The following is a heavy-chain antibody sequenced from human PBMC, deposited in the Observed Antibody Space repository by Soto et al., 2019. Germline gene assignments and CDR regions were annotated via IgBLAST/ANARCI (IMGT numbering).Heavy chain of an antibody. J-gene: IGHJ4*02. D-gene: IGHD1-1*01. CDR3: AKEFGAGNWNLTPFDY. V-gene: IGHV3-23*01. Sequence: GGSLRLSCAASGFTFSSYAMSWVRQAPGKGLEWVSAISGSGGSTYYADSVKGRFTISRDNSKNTLYLQMNSLRAEDTAVYYCAKEFGAGNWNLTPFDYWGQGTLVTVSS. CDR2: ISGSGGST. CDR1: GFTFSSYA.